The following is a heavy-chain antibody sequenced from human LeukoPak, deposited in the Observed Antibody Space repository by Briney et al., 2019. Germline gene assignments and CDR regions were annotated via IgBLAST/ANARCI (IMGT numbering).Heavy chain of an antibody. V-gene: IGHV3-23*01. J-gene: IGHJ4*02. D-gene: IGHD3-22*01. Sequence: XSGISGSCDNTYYADSVKGRFTISRDNSKNTLYVQVNSLGTEGTAAYYCAKGSYYDSSGSFYFDYWGQGTLVTVSS. CDR3: AKGSYYDSSGSFYFDY. CDR2: ISGSCDNT.